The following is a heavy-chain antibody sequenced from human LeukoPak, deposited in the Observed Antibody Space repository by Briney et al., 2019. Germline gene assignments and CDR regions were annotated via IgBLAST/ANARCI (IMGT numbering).Heavy chain of an antibody. V-gene: IGHV5-51*01. CDR1: GYSFISYW. J-gene: IGHJ4*02. D-gene: IGHD6-13*01. CDR2: IYPGDSDT. CDR3: ARSQYSSILYYFDY. Sequence: GESLKISCKGSGYSFISYWIGWVRQMPGKGLEWMGIIYPGDSDTTYSPSFQGQVTISADKSITTAYLQWSSLKASDTAMYYCARSQYSSILYYFDYWGQGTLVTVSS.